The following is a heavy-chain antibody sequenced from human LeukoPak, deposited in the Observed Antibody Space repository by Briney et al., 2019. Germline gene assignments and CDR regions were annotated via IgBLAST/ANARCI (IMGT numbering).Heavy chain of an antibody. D-gene: IGHD5-24*01. J-gene: IGHJ6*02. V-gene: IGHV4-59*01. Sequence: SETLSLTCTVSAGSISSYYWSWIRQPPGKGLEWIGYIYYSASTNYNPSLKSRLTISVDTTNNQFSLKLISVTAAHTAVYYCAIYVEKDKNGPIRYYYGMDVWAQGTRVSVS. CDR2: IYYSAST. CDR1: AGSISSYY. CDR3: AIYVEKDKNGPIRYYYGMDV.